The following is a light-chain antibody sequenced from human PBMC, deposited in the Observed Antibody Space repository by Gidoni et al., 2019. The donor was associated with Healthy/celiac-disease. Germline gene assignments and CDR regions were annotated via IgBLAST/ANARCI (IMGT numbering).Light chain of an antibody. CDR1: QSVGSTS. V-gene: IGKV3-20*01. Sequence: EIVLTQSPGTLSLSPGERATLSCRASQSVGSTSLAWYQQKPGQAPRLLIFGASSRATGIPYRFSGCGSGTAFSLSIRRLEPEDFAVYYCQQYCRSPWTFGQGTKVEIK. J-gene: IGKJ1*01. CDR3: QQYCRSPWT. CDR2: GAS.